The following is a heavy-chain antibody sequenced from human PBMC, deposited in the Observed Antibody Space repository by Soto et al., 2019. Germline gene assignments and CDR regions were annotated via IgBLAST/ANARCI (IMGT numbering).Heavy chain of an antibody. D-gene: IGHD2-8*01. CDR3: AKDPEGGGYCTNGVCSKGGY. J-gene: IGHJ4*02. V-gene: IGHV3-23*01. CDR2: ISGSGGST. CDR1: GFTFSSYA. Sequence: GGSLRLSCAASGFTFSSYAMSWVRQAPGKGLEWVSAISGSGGSTYYADSVKGRFTISRDNSKNTLYLQMNSLRAEDTAVYYCAKDPEGGGYCTNGVCSKGGYWGQGTLVTVSS.